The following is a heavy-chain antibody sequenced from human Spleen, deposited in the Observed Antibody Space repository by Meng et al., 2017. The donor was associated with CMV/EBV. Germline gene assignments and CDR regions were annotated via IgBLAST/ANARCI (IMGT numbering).Heavy chain of an antibody. V-gene: IGHV4-4*07. J-gene: IGHJ4*02. Sequence: QVQLQGSGPGLGKPSGTLSLTCTVAGGSISSYYWSWTRQPAGKGLEWIGRIYTSGSTNYNPSLKSRVTMSVDTSKNQFSLKLSSVTAADTAVYYCASGSPGAHDYWGQGTLVTVSS. D-gene: IGHD1-26*01. CDR3: ASGSPGAHDY. CDR2: IYTSGST. CDR1: GGSISSYY.